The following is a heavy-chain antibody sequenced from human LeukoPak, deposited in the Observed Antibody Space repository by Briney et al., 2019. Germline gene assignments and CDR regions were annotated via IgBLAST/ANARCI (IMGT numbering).Heavy chain of an antibody. D-gene: IGHD3-10*01. J-gene: IGHJ4*02. CDR2: IFYSGST. Sequence: SETLSLTCTASGGSISSYYWSWIRQPPGKGLEWIGYIFYSGSTNYNPSLKSRVTISVDTSKNQFSLKLSSVTAADTAVYYCARVDGSGSYTYWGQGTLVTVSS. V-gene: IGHV4-59*01. CDR3: ARVDGSGSYTY. CDR1: GGSISSYY.